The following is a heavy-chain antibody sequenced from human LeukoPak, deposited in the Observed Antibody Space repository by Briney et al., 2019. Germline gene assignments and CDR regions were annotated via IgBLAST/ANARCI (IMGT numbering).Heavy chain of an antibody. CDR2: INPSGGST. V-gene: IGHV1-46*01. CDR3: ARVLVYYYDSSGYYSTDAFDI. J-gene: IGHJ3*02. CDR1: GYTFTSYY. Sequence: EASVKVSCKASGYTFTSYYMHWVRQAPGQGLEWMGIINPSGGSTSYAQKFQGRVTMTRNTSISTAYMELSSLRSEDTAVYYCARVLVYYYDSSGYYSTDAFDIWGQGTMVTVSS. D-gene: IGHD3-22*01.